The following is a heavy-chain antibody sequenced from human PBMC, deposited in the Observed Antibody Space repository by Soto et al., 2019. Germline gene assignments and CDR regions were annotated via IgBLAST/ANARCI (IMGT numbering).Heavy chain of an antibody. CDR2: IWYDGSNK. J-gene: IGHJ4*02. CDR1: GFTFSSYG. Sequence: PGGSLRLSCAASGFTFSSYGMHWVRQAPGKGLEWVAVIWYDGSNKYYADSVKGRFTISRDNSKNTLYLQMNSLRAEDTAVYYCARPQDPLHLAESFFHYWCQGPLVTVAS. D-gene: IGHD3-16*01. CDR3: ARPQDPLHLAESFFHY. V-gene: IGHV3-33*01.